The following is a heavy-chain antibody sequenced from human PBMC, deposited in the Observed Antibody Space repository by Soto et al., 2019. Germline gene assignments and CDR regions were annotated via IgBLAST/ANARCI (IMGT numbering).Heavy chain of an antibody. D-gene: IGHD2-15*01. V-gene: IGHV3-30*04. Sequence: PGGSLRLSCAASGFSFNTYDMHWVRQAPGKGLEWVALISYDGTKQYYADSLKGRFTVSRDNPKNTVFLQINSLRSEDTALYYCARGGGTYYSDYWGQGTLVTVSS. J-gene: IGHJ4*02. CDR3: ARGGGTYYSDY. CDR2: ISYDGTKQ. CDR1: GFSFNTYD.